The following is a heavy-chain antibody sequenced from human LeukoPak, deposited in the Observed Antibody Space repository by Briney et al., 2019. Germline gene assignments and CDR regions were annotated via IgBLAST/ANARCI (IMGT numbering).Heavy chain of an antibody. Sequence: GGSLRLSCAASGFTVSSNYMSWVRQAPGKGLEWVSVIYSGGSTYYADSVKGRFTISRDNSKNTLYLQMNSLRAEDTAVYYCARSYNWNDRFYLASDIWGQGTMVTVSS. V-gene: IGHV3-66*01. CDR2: IYSGGST. J-gene: IGHJ3*02. D-gene: IGHD1-20*01. CDR3: ARSYNWNDRFYLASDI. CDR1: GFTVSSNY.